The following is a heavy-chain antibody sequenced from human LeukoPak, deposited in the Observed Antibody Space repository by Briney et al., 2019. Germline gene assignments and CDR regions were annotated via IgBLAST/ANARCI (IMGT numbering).Heavy chain of an antibody. V-gene: IGHV4-59*01. CDR1: GGSINSDY. J-gene: IGHJ4*02. CDR3: ATLRDGYEFDY. D-gene: IGHD5-24*01. Sequence: SETLSLTCTVSGGSINSDYWSWIRQPPGKGLEWIGYMYNSGTTNYNPSLKSRVTISVDTSKNQFSLKLTSVTAADTAMYYCATLRDGYEFDYWGQGTLVTVSS. CDR2: MYNSGTT.